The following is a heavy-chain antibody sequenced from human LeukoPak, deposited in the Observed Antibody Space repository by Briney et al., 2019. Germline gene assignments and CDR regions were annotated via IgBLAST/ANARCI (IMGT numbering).Heavy chain of an antibody. J-gene: IGHJ4*02. CDR3: AVLGLPRYCSGGSCYPDFDY. V-gene: IGHV3-33*01. Sequence: PGGSLRLSCAASGFTFSSYGMHWVRQAPGKGLEWVAVIWYDGSNKYYADSVKGRFTISRDNSKNTLYLQMNSLRAEDTAVYYCAVLGLPRYCSGGSCYPDFDYWGQGTLVTVSS. CDR1: GFTFSSYG. D-gene: IGHD2-15*01. CDR2: IWYDGSNK.